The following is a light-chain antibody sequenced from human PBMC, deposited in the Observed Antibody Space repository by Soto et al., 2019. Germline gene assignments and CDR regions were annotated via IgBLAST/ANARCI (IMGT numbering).Light chain of an antibody. V-gene: IGKV3-15*01. CDR3: QQYNTWPRT. CDR2: GAS. Sequence: EIVMTQSPATLSVSPGERATLSCRASQSISSNLAWYQQKPGQAPGLLIYGASTRATGIPARVIGSGSGTEFTLTISSLQSEDFAVYYCQQYNTWPRTFGQGTKVEIK. J-gene: IGKJ1*01. CDR1: QSISSN.